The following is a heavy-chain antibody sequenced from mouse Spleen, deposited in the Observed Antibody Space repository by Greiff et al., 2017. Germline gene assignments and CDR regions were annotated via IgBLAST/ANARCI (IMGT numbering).Heavy chain of an antibody. Sequence: QVQLKESGAELVRPGASVTLSCKASGYTFTDYEMHWVKQTPVHGLEWIGAIDPETGGTAYNQKFKGKAILTADKSSSTAYMELRSLTSEDSAVYYCTEVTGTGFAYWGQGTLVTVSA. CDR1: GYTFTDYE. CDR3: TEVTGTGFAY. J-gene: IGHJ3*01. D-gene: IGHD4-1*01. V-gene: IGHV1-15*01. CDR2: IDPETGGT.